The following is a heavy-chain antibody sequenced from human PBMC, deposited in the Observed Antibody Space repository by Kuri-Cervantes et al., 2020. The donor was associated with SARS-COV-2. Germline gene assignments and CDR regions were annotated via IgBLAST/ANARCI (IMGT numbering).Heavy chain of an antibody. Sequence: SVKVSCKASGGTFSSYAISWVRQAPGQGLEWMGGIIPIFAKANYAQKFQGRVTITADQSTSTAYMELSSLRSEDTAVYYCARGPGLPDSRGYYYLYWGQGTLVTVSS. CDR1: GGTFSSYA. CDR3: ARGPGLPDSRGYYYLY. CDR2: IIPIFAKA. V-gene: IGHV1-69*13. J-gene: IGHJ4*02. D-gene: IGHD3-22*01.